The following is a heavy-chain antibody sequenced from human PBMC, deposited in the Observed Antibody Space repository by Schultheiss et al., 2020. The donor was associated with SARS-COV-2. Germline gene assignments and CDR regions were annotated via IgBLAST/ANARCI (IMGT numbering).Heavy chain of an antibody. V-gene: IGHV3-23*01. CDR3: ARDQGAFDY. Sequence: GESLKISCAASGFTFSSYAMSWVRQAPGKGLEWVSAISGSGGSTYYADSVKGRFTISRDNSKNTLYLQMNSLRAEDTAVYYCARDQGAFDYWGQGTLVTVSS. CDR1: GFTFSSYA. D-gene: IGHD1-26*01. J-gene: IGHJ4*02. CDR2: ISGSGGST.